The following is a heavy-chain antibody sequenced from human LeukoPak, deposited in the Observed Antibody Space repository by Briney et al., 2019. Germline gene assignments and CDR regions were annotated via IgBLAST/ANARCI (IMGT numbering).Heavy chain of an antibody. CDR3: GASRQYVGAFDI. CDR1: GFTFSSYE. V-gene: IGHV3-48*03. D-gene: IGHD3-16*01. J-gene: IGHJ3*02. CDR2: ISSSSTTI. Sequence: GSLRLSCAASGFTFSSYELYRVRQAPGKGLEWISYISSSSTTIKYADSVRGRFTISRDDARESLYLQMSSLRADDTAIYYCGASRQYVGAFDIWGQGTLVTVSS.